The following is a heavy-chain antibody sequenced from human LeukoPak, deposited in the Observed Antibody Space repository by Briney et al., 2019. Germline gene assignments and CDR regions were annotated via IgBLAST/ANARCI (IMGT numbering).Heavy chain of an antibody. CDR1: GGTFSSYA. CDR2: IIPIFGTA. Sequence: SVKDSCKACGGTFSSYAISWVRQAPGQGLEWMGGIIPIFGTANYAQKFQGRLTITADTSTSTAYMELSSLRSEDTAVYYCATSPFIVVVTAIPYYFDYWGQGTLVPVSS. CDR3: ATSPFIVVVTAIPYYFDY. V-gene: IGHV1-69*06. J-gene: IGHJ4*02. D-gene: IGHD2-21*02.